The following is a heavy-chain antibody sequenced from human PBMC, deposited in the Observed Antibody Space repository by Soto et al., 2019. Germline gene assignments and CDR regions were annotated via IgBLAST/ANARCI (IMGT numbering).Heavy chain of an antibody. CDR1: GFTFSSYG. J-gene: IGHJ6*02. D-gene: IGHD3-10*01. Sequence: GGSLRLSCAASGFTFSSYGMHWVRQAPGKGLEWVAVISYDGSNKYYADSVKGRFTISRDNSKNTLYLQMNSLRAEDTAVYYCAKDKRGRYYYYGMDVWGQGTTVTVSS. CDR2: ISYDGSNK. V-gene: IGHV3-30*18. CDR3: AKDKRGRYYYYGMDV.